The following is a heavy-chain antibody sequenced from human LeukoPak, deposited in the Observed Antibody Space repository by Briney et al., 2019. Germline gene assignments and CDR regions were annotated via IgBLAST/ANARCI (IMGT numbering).Heavy chain of an antibody. CDR1: GGSFSDYY. V-gene: IGHV4-34*01. J-gene: IGHJ3*02. CDR3: AREGGSGSPDAFDI. Sequence: SETLSLTCAVYGGSFSDYYWSWTRQPPGKGLEWIGEINHSGSTNYNPSLKSRLTISLDTSKNQFSLKVSSVTAADTAVYYCAREGGSGSPDAFDIWGQGTMVTVSS. CDR2: INHSGST. D-gene: IGHD3-10*01.